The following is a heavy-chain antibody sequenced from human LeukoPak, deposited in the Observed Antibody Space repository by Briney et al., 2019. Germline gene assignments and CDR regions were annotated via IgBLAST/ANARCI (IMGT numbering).Heavy chain of an antibody. CDR3: AATKRYSNSWYGTLDY. Sequence: ASVKVSCKASGYTFTGYYMHWVRQAPGQGLEWMGWINPNSGGTNYAQKFQGRVTMTRDTSISTAYMELSRLRSDDTAVYYCAATKRYSNSWYGTLDYWGQGTLVTVSS. CDR1: GYTFTGYY. J-gene: IGHJ4*02. V-gene: IGHV1-2*02. CDR2: INPNSGGT. D-gene: IGHD6-13*01.